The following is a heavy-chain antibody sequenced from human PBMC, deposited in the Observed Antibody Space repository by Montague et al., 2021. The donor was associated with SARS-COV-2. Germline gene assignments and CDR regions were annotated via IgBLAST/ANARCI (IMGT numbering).Heavy chain of an antibody. CDR2: ISYDGTNE. J-gene: IGHJ4*02. D-gene: IGHD6-13*01. V-gene: IGHV3-30*04. Sequence: SLRLSCAASGFTFSIYAMHWVRQAPGKGLEWVAVISYDGTNEYYADSVKGRFTISRDNSKNTLYLQMNSLRAEDTAVYYCAREGITAAGKDFDYWGQGTLVTVPS. CDR3: AREGITAAGKDFDY. CDR1: GFTFSIYA.